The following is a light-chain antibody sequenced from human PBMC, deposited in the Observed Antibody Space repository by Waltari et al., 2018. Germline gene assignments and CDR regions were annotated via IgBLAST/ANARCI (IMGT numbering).Light chain of an antibody. J-gene: IGKJ2*01. CDR3: PQYNTWRT. CDR2: GAS. CDR1: KSISRN. Sequence: EIVMTQSPATLSVSPGERATLSCRASKSISRNLAWYQQKPGQAPRLLIYGASTRATGIPARFSGSGSGTEFTLTISSLQSEDFAVYYCPQYNTWRTFGQGTKLEIK. V-gene: IGKV3-15*01.